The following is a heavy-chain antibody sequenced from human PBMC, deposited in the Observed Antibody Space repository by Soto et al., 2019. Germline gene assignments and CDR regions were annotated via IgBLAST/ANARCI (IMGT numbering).Heavy chain of an antibody. Sequence: EVQLVESGGGLVQPGGSLRLSCAASGFTFSSYSMNWVRQAPGKGLEWVSYISSSSSTIYYADTVKGRFTISRDNAKNSLYLQMNSLRDEDTAVYYCARGGWDLPPYDYYYGMDVWGPGTTVTVSS. J-gene: IGHJ6*02. V-gene: IGHV3-48*02. D-gene: IGHD1-26*01. CDR3: ARGGWDLPPYDYYYGMDV. CDR2: ISSSSSTI. CDR1: GFTFSSYS.